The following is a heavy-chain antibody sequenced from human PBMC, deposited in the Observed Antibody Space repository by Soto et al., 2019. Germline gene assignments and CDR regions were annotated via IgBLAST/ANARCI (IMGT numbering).Heavy chain of an antibody. D-gene: IGHD3-3*01. CDR1: GGSISSGDYY. CDR2: IYYSGST. Sequence: PSETLSLTCTVSGGSISSGDYYWSWIRQPPGKGLEWIGYIYYSGSTYYNPSLKSRVTISVDTSKNQFSLKLSSVTAADTAVYYCARDRRGGYYDFWSGYVGYYYGMDVWGQGTTVTVSS. J-gene: IGHJ6*02. CDR3: ARDRRGGYYDFWSGYVGYYYGMDV. V-gene: IGHV4-30-4*01.